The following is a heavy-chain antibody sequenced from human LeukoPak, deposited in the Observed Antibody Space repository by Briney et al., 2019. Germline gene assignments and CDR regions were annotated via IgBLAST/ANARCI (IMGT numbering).Heavy chain of an antibody. J-gene: IGHJ4*02. CDR3: AGGYGSAGPGSRTYDY. Sequence: SVKVSCKASGGTFSSYAISWVRQAPGQGLEWMGGIIPIFGTANYAQKFQGRVTITADNSTSTAYMELSSLRSEDTAVYYCAGGYGSAGPGSRTYDYWGQGTLVTVSS. D-gene: IGHD3-10*01. CDR2: IIPIFGTA. CDR1: GGTFSSYA. V-gene: IGHV1-69*06.